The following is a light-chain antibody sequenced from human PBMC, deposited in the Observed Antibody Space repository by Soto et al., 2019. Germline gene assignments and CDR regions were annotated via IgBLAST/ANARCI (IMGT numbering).Light chain of an antibody. CDR3: SSYTSSSTYVV. V-gene: IGLV2-14*01. CDR2: DVS. CDR1: SNDVGGYNY. Sequence: QSALTQPASVSGSPGQSITISCTGTSNDVGGYNYVSWYQQHPGKAPKLIIYDVSNRPSGASNRFSGSKSGNTASLTISGLQAEDEADYYCSSYTSSSTYVVFGGGTKLTVL. J-gene: IGLJ2*01.